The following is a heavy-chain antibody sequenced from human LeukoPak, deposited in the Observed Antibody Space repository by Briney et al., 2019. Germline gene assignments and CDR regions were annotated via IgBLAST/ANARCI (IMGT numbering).Heavy chain of an antibody. CDR1: GDSVSNNSAI. J-gene: IGHJ4*02. CDR2: TYYRSNGYN. CDR3: ARSSNLHYFDY. V-gene: IGHV6-1*01. Sequence: SQTLSLTCAVSGDSVSNNSAIWIWIRQSPSRGLQWLGRTYYRSNGYNDYAVSVKSRITLNVDTSKNQFSLQLNSVTPEDTAVYYCARSSNLHYFDYWGQGTQVTAAS.